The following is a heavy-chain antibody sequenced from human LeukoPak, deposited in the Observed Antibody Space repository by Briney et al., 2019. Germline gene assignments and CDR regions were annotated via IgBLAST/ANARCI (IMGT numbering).Heavy chain of an antibody. Sequence: SQTLSLTCAISGDSVSTNSATWTWLRQSPSRGLEWLGRTYYRSKWNNDYAVSMKSRITIDPDTSKNQFSLQLNSVTPEDTAVYYCARLVGASWFDSWGQGALVTVSS. CDR2: TYYRSKWNN. V-gene: IGHV6-1*01. J-gene: IGHJ5*01. CDR1: GDSVSTNSAT. D-gene: IGHD1-26*01. CDR3: ARLVGASWFDS.